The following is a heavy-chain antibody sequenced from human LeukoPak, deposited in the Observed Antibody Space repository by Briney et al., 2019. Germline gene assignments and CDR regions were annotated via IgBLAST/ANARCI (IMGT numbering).Heavy chain of an antibody. Sequence: SETLSLPCTVSGGSISSSSYYWGWIRQPPGKGLEWIGNIYYSGSTYYNPSLKSRVTISVDTSKNQFSLKLSSVTAADTAVYYCARTVPRPPIFRGWRYFDYWGQGTLVTVSS. CDR1: GGSISSSSYY. D-gene: IGHD3-3*02. V-gene: IGHV4-39*01. CDR2: IYYSGST. CDR3: ARTVPRPPIFRGWRYFDY. J-gene: IGHJ4*02.